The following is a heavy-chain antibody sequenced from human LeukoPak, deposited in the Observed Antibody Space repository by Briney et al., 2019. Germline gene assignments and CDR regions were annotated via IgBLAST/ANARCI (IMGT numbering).Heavy chain of an antibody. D-gene: IGHD6-19*01. J-gene: IGHJ4*02. V-gene: IGHV4-59*01. Sequence: SETLSLTCTVSGGSISSYYWSWIRQPPGKGLEWIGYIYYSGSTNYNPSLKSRVTISVDTSKNQFSLKLSSVTAADTAVYYCARDLGAGMVYLDYWGQGTLVTASS. CDR3: ARDLGAGMVYLDY. CDR1: GGSISSYY. CDR2: IYYSGST.